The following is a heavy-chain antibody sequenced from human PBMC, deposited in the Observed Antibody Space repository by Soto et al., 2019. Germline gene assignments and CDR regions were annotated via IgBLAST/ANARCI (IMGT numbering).Heavy chain of an antibody. J-gene: IGHJ6*02. CDR1: GYTFTSYG. Sequence: ASVKVSCKASGYTFTSYGISWVRQAPGQGLEWMGWISGYNANTKYAQIPQGRVTMTTDTSTSTAYMELRSLRSDDTAVYYCASDSGPWFGELLWGGMDVWGQGTTVTVSS. V-gene: IGHV1-18*01. CDR3: ASDSGPWFGELLWGGMDV. CDR2: ISGYNANT. D-gene: IGHD3-10*01.